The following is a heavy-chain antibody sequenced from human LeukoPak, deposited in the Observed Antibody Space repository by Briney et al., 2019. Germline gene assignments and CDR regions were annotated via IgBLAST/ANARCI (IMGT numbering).Heavy chain of an antibody. Sequence: GGSLRLSCAASGFSFSTYAMSWVRQIPGKGLEWVSAISGSDPGTYYADSVKGRFTISRDNSKNTLYLQMNSLRAEDTAVYYCARGKDSSGYYHLDYWGQGTLVTVSS. CDR2: ISGSDPGT. J-gene: IGHJ4*02. CDR1: GFSFSTYA. V-gene: IGHV3-23*01. D-gene: IGHD3-22*01. CDR3: ARGKDSSGYYHLDY.